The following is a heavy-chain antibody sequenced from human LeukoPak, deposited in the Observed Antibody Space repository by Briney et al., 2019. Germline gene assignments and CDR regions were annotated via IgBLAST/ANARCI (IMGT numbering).Heavy chain of an antibody. J-gene: IGHJ6*03. V-gene: IGHV1-2*02. CDR3: ARDYKGDFWSGYYFHYMDV. CDR1: GYTFTGYY. CDR2: INPNSGGT. D-gene: IGHD3-3*01. Sequence: GASVKVSCKASGYTFTGYYMHWVRQAPGQGLEWMGWINPNSGGTNYAQKFQGRVTMTRDTSISTAYMELSRLRSDDTAVYYCARDYKGDFWSGYYFHYMDVWAKGPRSPSP.